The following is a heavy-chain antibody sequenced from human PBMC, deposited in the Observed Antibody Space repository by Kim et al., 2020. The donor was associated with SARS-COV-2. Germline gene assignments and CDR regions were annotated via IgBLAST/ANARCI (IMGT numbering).Heavy chain of an antibody. D-gene: IGHD6-19*01. CDR2: ISSSGAGT. J-gene: IGHJ4*02. CDR3: AKSSYSVPGHFDS. V-gene: IGHV3-23*01. CDR1: GFTFSTYG. Sequence: GGSLRLSCATSGFTFSTYGMSWVRQAPGKGLEWVSGISSSGAGTYYADAVEGRFTISRDNSKNTLYLQMNGLRAEDTAVYYCAKSSYSVPGHFDSSGQG.